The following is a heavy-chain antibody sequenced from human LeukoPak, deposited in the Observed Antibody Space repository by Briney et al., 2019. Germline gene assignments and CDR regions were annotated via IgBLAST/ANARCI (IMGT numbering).Heavy chain of an antibody. CDR3: ARDRDPINRAFDI. CDR2: IYYSGNT. V-gene: IGHV4-59*01. CDR1: GYFLSNYL. Sequence: SWTLPLTFTVSGYFLSNYLWNWIRLPAAKGLEGVGYIYYSGNTNYNPSLKSRVTISVDTSKNQFSLKLGTVTAADTAVYYCARDRDPINRAFDIWGQGTMVTVSS. D-gene: IGHD3-9*01. J-gene: IGHJ3*02.